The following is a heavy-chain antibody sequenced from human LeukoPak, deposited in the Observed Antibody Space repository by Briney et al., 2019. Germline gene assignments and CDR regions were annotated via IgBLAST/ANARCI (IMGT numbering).Heavy chain of an antibody. CDR1: GGTFNNSA. CDR3: ARDVHGDYGSGWFDP. Sequence: GSSVKVSCKTSGGTFNNSAISWVRQAPGQGLEWLGGIMPLFGTAGYAQKFQGRVTITKDESTRTVYLELTSLTSDDTGVYYCARDVHGDYGSGWFDPWGQGTLVSVSS. J-gene: IGHJ5*02. V-gene: IGHV1-69*05. CDR2: IMPLFGTA. D-gene: IGHD4-17*01.